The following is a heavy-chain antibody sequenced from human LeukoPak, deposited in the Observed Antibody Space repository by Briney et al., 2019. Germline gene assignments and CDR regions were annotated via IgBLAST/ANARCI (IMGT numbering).Heavy chain of an antibody. Sequence: GGSLRLSCAASGFIVSSNHMSWVRQAPGKGPEWVSVIYSGGTTYYADSVEGRFTISRDNSKNTLYLQMNSLRAEDTAVYYCARQIGGGWSFDYWGQGTLVTVSS. J-gene: IGHJ4*02. CDR2: IYSGGTT. CDR1: GFIVSSNH. V-gene: IGHV3-66*04. D-gene: IGHD6-19*01. CDR3: ARQIGGGWSFDY.